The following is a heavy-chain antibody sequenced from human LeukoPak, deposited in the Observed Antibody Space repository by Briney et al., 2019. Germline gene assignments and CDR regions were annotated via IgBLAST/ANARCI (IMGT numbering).Heavy chain of an antibody. CDR1: GFTFSNYA. V-gene: IGHV3-48*03. D-gene: IGHD1-1*01. Sequence: GGSLRLSCAASGFTFSNYAMTWVRQAPGKGLEWVSYISSDGSTIYYADSVKGRFSISRDNAKNSLYLQMNSLRAEDTAVYYCARDRGWNVPLGYWGQGTLVTVSS. J-gene: IGHJ4*02. CDR3: ARDRGWNVPLGY. CDR2: ISSDGSTI.